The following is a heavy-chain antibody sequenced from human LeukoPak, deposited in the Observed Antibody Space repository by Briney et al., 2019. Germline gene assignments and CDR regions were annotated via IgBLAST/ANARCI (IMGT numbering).Heavy chain of an antibody. V-gene: IGHV1-46*01. CDR1: GYTFTSYY. J-gene: IGHJ4*02. Sequence: GASVKVSCKASGYTFTSYYMHWVRQAPGQGLEWMGIINPSGGSTSYAQKFQGRVTMTRDMSTSIVYMELSSLRSEDTAVYYCARGRAYYYDSSGYPDYWGQGTLVTVSS. CDR3: ARGRAYYYDSSGYPDY. D-gene: IGHD3-22*01. CDR2: INPSGGST.